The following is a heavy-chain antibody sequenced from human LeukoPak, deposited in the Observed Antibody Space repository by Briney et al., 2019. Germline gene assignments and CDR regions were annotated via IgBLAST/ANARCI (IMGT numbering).Heavy chain of an antibody. V-gene: IGHV5-51*01. CDR1: GYSFTSYW. Sequence: ESLKISCKGTGYSFTSYWIAWGRQMPGNGVEGRGIIHSCDSDTIYSPSFEGQVTISSDKSISTAYLQRISRKSSDTASDYFSNGVIKGAFDYWG. CDR2: IHSCDSDT. CDR3: SNGVIKGAFDY. J-gene: IGHJ4*01. D-gene: IGHD3-3*01.